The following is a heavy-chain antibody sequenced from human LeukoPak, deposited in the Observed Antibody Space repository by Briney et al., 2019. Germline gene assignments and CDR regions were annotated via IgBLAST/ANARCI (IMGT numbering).Heavy chain of an antibody. D-gene: IGHD3-22*01. CDR1: GFIFSSYG. Sequence: PGGSLRLSCAASGFIFSSYGIHWVRQAPGKGLEWVAVISYDGTNKYYADSVKGRFTISRDNSKNTLYLQMNSLRAEDTAVYYCAKSPDSSDYYFDYWGQGTLVTVSS. J-gene: IGHJ4*02. V-gene: IGHV3-30*18. CDR3: AKSPDSSDYYFDY. CDR2: ISYDGTNK.